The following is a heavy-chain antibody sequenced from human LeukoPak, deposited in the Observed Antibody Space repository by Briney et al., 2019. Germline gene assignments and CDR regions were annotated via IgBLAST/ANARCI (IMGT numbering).Heavy chain of an antibody. Sequence: GGSLRLSCAASGFTFSSYAMMWLRQAPGKGLEWVSTINGNGAATYYADSFKGRFLISRDDSKSTVYLRMNKLRVEDSGLYYCANGLAASGNFLLRDYYYFIDVWGKGTTVIVS. CDR2: INGNGAAT. CDR1: GFTFSSYA. V-gene: IGHV3-23*01. CDR3: ANGLAASGNFLLRDYYYFIDV. J-gene: IGHJ6*03. D-gene: IGHD1-26*01.